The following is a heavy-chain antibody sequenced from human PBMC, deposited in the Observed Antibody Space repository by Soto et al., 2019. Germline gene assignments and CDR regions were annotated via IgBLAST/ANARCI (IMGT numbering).Heavy chain of an antibody. J-gene: IGHJ4*02. Sequence: PSETLSLTCAISGGSISGYSWSWIRQPPGKGLEWIGYIYYSGSTNYNPSLQSRVTISVDTSKNQFSLKLSSVTAADTAVYYCARGMTTVTTLDYWGQGTLVTVSS. CDR2: IYYSGST. CDR3: ARGMTTVTTLDY. V-gene: IGHV4-59*12. D-gene: IGHD4-4*01. CDR1: GGSISGYS.